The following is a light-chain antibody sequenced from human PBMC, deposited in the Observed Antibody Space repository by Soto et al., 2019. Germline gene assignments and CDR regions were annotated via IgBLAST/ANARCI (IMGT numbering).Light chain of an antibody. CDR2: VVS. V-gene: IGLV2-14*01. Sequence: QSALTQPASVSGSPGQSIAISCTGTSSDVGGYYSVSWYQQHPGKAPKLVIYVVSNRPSGVSNRFSGSKSGNTASLAISGLQGGDEADYYCSSYSSSSTRVFGGGTKLTVL. J-gene: IGLJ2*01. CDR1: SSDVGGYYS. CDR3: SSYSSSSTRV.